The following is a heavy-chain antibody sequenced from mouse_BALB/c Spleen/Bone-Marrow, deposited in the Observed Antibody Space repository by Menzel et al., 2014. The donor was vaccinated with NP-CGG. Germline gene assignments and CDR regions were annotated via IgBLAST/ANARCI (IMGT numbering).Heavy chain of an antibody. J-gene: IGHJ2*01. CDR2: INSGSSTI. D-gene: IGHD4-1*01. CDR1: GFTLSSFG. V-gene: IGHV5-17*02. CDR3: TRGGNWDDFDY. Sequence: EVQLVESGGGLVQPGGSRKLSCAASGFTLSSFGMHWVRQAPEKGLEWVAYINSGSSTIYYADTVKGRFTISRDNPKNTLFLQMTSLRSEDTAMYYCTRGGNWDDFDYWGQGTTLAVSS.